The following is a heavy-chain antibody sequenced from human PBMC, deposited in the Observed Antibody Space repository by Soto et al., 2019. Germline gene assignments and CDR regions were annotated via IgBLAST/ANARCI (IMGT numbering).Heavy chain of an antibody. J-gene: IGHJ6*02. Sequence: QVHLVQSGAEVKKPGASVKVSCKASNETLTTYGISWVRQAPGQGLEWMGWVSRYGGHRSSAQEYQDRGIMTTDTSTNSAYMELRSLTSDDSAVYFCAIDSTSSGYSYGMDVWGQGTTVTVSS. CDR2: VSRYGGHR. V-gene: IGHV1-18*01. D-gene: IGHD6-6*01. CDR1: NETLTTYG. CDR3: AIDSTSSGYSYGMDV.